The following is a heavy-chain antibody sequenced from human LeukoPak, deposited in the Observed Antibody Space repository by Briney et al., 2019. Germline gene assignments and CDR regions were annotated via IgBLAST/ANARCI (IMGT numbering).Heavy chain of an antibody. J-gene: IGHJ4*02. CDR2: IWYDGSNK. V-gene: IGHV3-33*01. CDR1: GFTFTTYG. CDR3: ARDVYYGSGTFGY. Sequence: GMSLGLSCAASGFTFTTYGMHWVRQAPGKGLEWVAIIWYDGSNKYYADSVRGRFTISRDNSKNTLYLQMNSLRAEDTAVYYCARDVYYGSGTFGYWGQGTLVTVSS. D-gene: IGHD3-10*01.